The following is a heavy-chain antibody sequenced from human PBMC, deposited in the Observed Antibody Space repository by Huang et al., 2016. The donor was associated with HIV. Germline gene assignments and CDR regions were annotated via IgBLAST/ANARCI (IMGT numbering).Heavy chain of an antibody. D-gene: IGHD1-7*01. Sequence: VESGGRLVQPGGSIRLSCVGSTFRFGAYWMSWVRHSPGKGLEWVTNIKQDESEKYYVDSVKGRFNISRDNAKKVLFLEMNNGRVEDTATYYCATKTAAMDIWGQGTTVTVS. CDR3: ATKTAAMDI. J-gene: IGHJ6*02. CDR1: TFRFGAYW. CDR2: IKQDESEK. V-gene: IGHV3-7*01.